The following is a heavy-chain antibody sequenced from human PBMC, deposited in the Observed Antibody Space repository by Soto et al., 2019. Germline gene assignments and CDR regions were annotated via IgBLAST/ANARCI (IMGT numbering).Heavy chain of an antibody. V-gene: IGHV3-13*05. J-gene: IGHJ6*02. Sequence: EVQLVESGGGLVQPGGSLRLSCAASGFTFRNYGMHWVRQGTGKGLEWVSGISAAGDQDYADSVEGRFTISRENAQNSFFLQMNILRVVDTAVYYCARTDRDFYGLDVWGQGTLVIVS. CDR3: ARTDRDFYGLDV. CDR2: ISAAGDQ. CDR1: GFTFRNYG.